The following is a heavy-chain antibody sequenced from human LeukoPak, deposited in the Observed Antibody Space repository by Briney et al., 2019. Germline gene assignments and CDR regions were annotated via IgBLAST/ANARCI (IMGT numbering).Heavy chain of an antibody. V-gene: IGHV1-46*01. CDR3: ARDRGRSWYPYYYYHYGMDV. D-gene: IGHD6-13*01. Sequence: GASVKVSCKASGYTFTSYYMHWVRQAPGQGLEWMGIINPSGGSTSYAQKFQGRVTMTRDTSTSTVYMELSSLRSEDTAVYYCARDRGRSWYPYYYYHYGMDVWGQGTTVTVSS. J-gene: IGHJ6*02. CDR2: INPSGGST. CDR1: GYTFTSYY.